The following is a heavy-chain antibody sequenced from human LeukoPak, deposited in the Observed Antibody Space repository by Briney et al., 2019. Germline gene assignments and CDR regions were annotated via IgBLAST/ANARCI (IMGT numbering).Heavy chain of an antibody. J-gene: IGHJ4*02. V-gene: IGHV5-51*01. Sequence: GESLKISCKGSGYSFTSHWIGWVRKMPGKGLEWMGVVYPGDSDTRYSPSLRGQVTISADKSINTAYLQWSSLKASDTAMYYCARAFYSSGFFFDYWGQGTLVTVSS. D-gene: IGHD6-19*01. CDR1: GYSFTSHW. CDR2: VYPGDSDT. CDR3: ARAFYSSGFFFDY.